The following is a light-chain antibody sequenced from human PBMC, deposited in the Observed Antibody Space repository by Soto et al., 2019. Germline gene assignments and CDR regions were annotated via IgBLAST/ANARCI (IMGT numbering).Light chain of an antibody. Sequence: DIQMTQSPSTLSASVGDRVTITCRASQSISHWLAWYQQKPGKAPKLLIYDASSLDTGVPSRFSGSASGTEFTLTISSLQPDDFATYYCQQYNGSFGPGTKWIS. J-gene: IGKJ3*01. V-gene: IGKV1-5*01. CDR2: DAS. CDR1: QSISHW. CDR3: QQYNGS.